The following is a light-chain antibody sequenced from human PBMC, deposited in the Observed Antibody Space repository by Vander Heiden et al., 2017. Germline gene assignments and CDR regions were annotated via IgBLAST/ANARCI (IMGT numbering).Light chain of an antibody. J-gene: IGKJ1*01. CDR2: GAS. Sequence: ELVMTQSPATLSVSPGERATLSCRASQSVSSNLAWYQQKPGQAPRLLIYGASTRATGIPARFSGSGSGTEFTLTISSLQSEDFAVYYCQQYNNWPPWTFGQGTKVKIK. CDR3: QQYNNWPPWT. V-gene: IGKV3-15*01. CDR1: QSVSSN.